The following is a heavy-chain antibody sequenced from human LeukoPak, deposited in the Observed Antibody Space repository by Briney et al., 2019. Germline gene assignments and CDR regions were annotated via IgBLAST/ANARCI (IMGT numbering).Heavy chain of an antibody. J-gene: IGHJ4*02. Sequence: GGSLRLSCAASGFTFSSYSMNWVRQAPGKGLEWVSYISSSSSTIYYADSVKGRFTISRDNAKNSLYLQMNSLRDEDTAVYYCARDEDCSSTSCYLIRTPFDYWGQGTLVTVSS. CDR3: ARDEDCSSTSCYLIRTPFDY. CDR2: ISSSSSTI. V-gene: IGHV3-48*02. CDR1: GFTFSSYS. D-gene: IGHD2-2*01.